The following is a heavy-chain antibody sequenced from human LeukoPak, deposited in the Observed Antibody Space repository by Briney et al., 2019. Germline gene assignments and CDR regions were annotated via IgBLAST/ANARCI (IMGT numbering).Heavy chain of an antibody. D-gene: IGHD3-16*01. CDR1: GGSISSYY. CDR3: ARQPTSRDYYFDY. V-gene: IGHV4-59*08. CDR2: IYYSGST. Sequence: SETLSLTCTVSGGSISSYYWSWIRQPPGKGLEWIGYIYYSGSTNYNPSLKSRVTISVDTSKNQFSLKLSSVTAADTAVYYCARQPTSRDYYFDYWGQGTLVTVSS. J-gene: IGHJ4*02.